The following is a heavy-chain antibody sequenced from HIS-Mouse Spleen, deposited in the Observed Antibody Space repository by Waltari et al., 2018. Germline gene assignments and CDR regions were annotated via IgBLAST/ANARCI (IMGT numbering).Heavy chain of an antibody. CDR3: AREIPYSSSWYDWYFDL. CDR2: IYYSGST. J-gene: IGHJ2*01. D-gene: IGHD6-13*01. CDR1: CGPISRSRYY. V-gene: IGHV4-39*07. Sequence: LQLQGSGPGLGKPSETLSLTLPFPCGPISRSRYYWGWIRQPPGKGLEWIGSIYYSGSTYYNPSLKSRVTISVDTSKNQFSLKLSSVTAADTAVYYCAREIPYSSSWYDWYFDLWGRGTLVTVSS.